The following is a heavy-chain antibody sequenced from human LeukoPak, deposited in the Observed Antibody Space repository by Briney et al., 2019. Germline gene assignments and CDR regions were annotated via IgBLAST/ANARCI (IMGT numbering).Heavy chain of an antibody. J-gene: IGHJ6*02. D-gene: IGHD2-15*01. CDR1: GGSISSYY. Sequence: PSETLSLTCTVSGGSISSYYLSWIRQPAGKGLEWIGRIYTSGSNNYNPSLKSRVTMSVDTSKNQFSLKLSSVTAADTAVYYCASGIGVYCSGGSCYPGYYYYGMDVWGQGTTVTVSS. CDR3: ASGIGVYCSGGSCYPGYYYYGMDV. V-gene: IGHV4-4*07. CDR2: IYTSGSN.